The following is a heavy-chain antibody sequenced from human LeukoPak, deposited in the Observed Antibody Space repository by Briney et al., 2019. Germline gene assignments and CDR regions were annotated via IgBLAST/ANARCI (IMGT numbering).Heavy chain of an antibody. D-gene: IGHD3-10*01. J-gene: IGHJ5*02. CDR1: GYTFSNSG. V-gene: IGHV1-3*01. CDR3: ARGRGLIGTSRFDP. Sequence: ASVKVSCKTSGYTFSNSGLQWVRQATGQSLEWMGWINAGKGNRKYSQKFQDRLTITRDTSASTVYMELTSLKSEDTAMYFCARGRGLIGTSRFDPWGQGTLVIVSS. CDR2: INAGKGNR.